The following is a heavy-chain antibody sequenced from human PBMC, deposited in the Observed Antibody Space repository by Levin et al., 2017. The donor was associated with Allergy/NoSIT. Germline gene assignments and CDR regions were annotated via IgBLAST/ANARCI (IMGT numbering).Heavy chain of an antibody. Sequence: PSPTLSLPCTVSGGSIRSSSYYWGWIRQSPGKGLEWIRSIYKSGSPYYNPSLQSRVSISVDMSKNQFSLKLNSVTAADTAVYYCARGNMVRAVIKRLDYWGQGTLVTVSS. J-gene: IGHJ4*02. V-gene: IGHV4-39*07. CDR3: ARGNMVRAVIKRLDY. CDR1: GGSIRSSSYY. CDR2: IYKSGSP. D-gene: IGHD3-10*01.